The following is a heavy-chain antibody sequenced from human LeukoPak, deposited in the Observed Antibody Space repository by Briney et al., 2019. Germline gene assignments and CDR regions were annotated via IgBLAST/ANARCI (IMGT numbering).Heavy chain of an antibody. J-gene: IGHJ4*02. Sequence: ASVKVSCKASGYTFTTYGISWVRQAPGQGLEWMGWISPYNGNTKYAQKVQGRVTMTTDTSTSTAYMELRSLRSDDTAVYYCARDQTQIWFGEGLWYFDYWGQGTLVTVSS. CDR1: GYTFTTYG. V-gene: IGHV1-18*01. CDR2: ISPYNGNT. D-gene: IGHD3-10*01. CDR3: ARDQTQIWFGEGLWYFDY.